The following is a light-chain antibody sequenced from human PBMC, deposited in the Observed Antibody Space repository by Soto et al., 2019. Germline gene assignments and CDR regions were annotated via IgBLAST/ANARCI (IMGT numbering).Light chain of an antibody. CDR3: QERRSWPPGT. CDR2: NTS. Sequence: EIVLTQSPATLSLSPGERATLSCRASQSVRSYLAWYQQKPGQAPRLLIFNTSNRATGIPARFSGSGSGTDFTLTIISLEHEDFAVYYCQERRSWPPGTFGQGTKLEIK. CDR1: QSVRSY. J-gene: IGKJ2*01. V-gene: IGKV3-11*01.